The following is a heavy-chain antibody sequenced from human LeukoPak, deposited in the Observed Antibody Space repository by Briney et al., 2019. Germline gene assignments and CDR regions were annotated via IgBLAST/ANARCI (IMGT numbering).Heavy chain of an antibody. V-gene: IGHV4-61*02. Sequence: PSQTLSLTCTVSGGSISSGSYYWSWIRQPAGKGLEWIGRIYTSGSTNYNPALKSRVTISVDTSKNQFSLKLSSVTAADTAVYYCARGGRIQLFNWGQGTLVTVSS. CDR3: ARGGRIQLFN. CDR2: IYTSGST. D-gene: IGHD5-18*01. J-gene: IGHJ4*02. CDR1: GGSISSGSYY.